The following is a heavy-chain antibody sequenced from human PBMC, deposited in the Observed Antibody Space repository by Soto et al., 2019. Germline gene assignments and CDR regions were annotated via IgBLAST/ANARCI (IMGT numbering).Heavy chain of an antibody. CDR3: ARDKITGLFDY. CDR1: GGSFSGYY. V-gene: IGHV4-34*01. CDR2: INHSGST. Sequence: QVQLQQWGAGLLKPSETLSLTCAVYGGSFSGYYWTWIRQPPGTGLEWIGEINHSGSTNYNPSLKRHVTISVDTSKNQFSLNLTSVTAADTVGYYCARDKITGLFDYWGQGTLVTVSS. J-gene: IGHJ4*02. D-gene: IGHD2-8*02.